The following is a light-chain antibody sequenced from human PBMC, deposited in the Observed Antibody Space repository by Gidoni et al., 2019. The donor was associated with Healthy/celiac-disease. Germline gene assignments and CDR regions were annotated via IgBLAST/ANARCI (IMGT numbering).Light chain of an antibody. J-gene: IGKJ4*01. CDR3: QQRSNWPPLT. CDR2: DAS. CDR1: QSVSSY. V-gene: IGKV3-11*01. Sequence: IVLTQSPATLSLSPVERATLSCRASQSVSSYLAWYQQKPGQAPRLLIYDASNRATGIPARFSGSVSGTDFTLTISSLEPEDFAVYYCQQRSNWPPLTFGGGTKVEIK.